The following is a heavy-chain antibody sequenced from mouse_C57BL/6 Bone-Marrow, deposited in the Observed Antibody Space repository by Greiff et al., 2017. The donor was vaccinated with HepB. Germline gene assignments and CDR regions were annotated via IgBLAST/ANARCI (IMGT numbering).Heavy chain of an antibody. CDR2: IDPSDSET. V-gene: IGHV1-52*01. CDR1: GYTFTSYW. J-gene: IGHJ1*03. D-gene: IGHD1-1*01. CDR3: ARERYGSPYWYFDV. Sequence: QVQLQQPGAELVRPGSSVKLSCKASGYTFTSYWMHWVKQRPIQGLEWIGNIDPSDSETHYNQKFKDKATLTIDKSSSTAYMQLSSLTSEDSAVYYCARERYGSPYWYFDVWGTGTTVTVSS.